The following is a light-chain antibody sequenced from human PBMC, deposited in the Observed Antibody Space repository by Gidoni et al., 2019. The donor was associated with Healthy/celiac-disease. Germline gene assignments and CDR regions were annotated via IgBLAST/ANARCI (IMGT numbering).Light chain of an antibody. Sequence: SYVLTQPPSVSVAPGTTARITCGGNNIGSKSGHGYQQKPGQAPVLVIYYDSDRPSGIPERLSGSNSGNTATLTISRVEAGDEADYYCQVWDSSSDHVVFGGGTKLTVL. J-gene: IGLJ2*01. CDR3: QVWDSSSDHVV. V-gene: IGLV3-21*04. CDR2: YDS. CDR1: NIGSKS.